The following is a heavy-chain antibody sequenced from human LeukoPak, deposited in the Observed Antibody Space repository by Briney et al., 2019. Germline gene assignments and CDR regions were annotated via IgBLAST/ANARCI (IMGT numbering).Heavy chain of an antibody. Sequence: PSETLSLTCTVSGGSISSYYWSWIRQPPGKGLEWIGYIYYSGSTNYNPSLKSRVTISVDTSKNQFSLKLSSVTAADTAVYYCARSGKDGGNLDYWGQGTLVTVSS. D-gene: IGHD4-23*01. CDR1: GGSISSYY. CDR3: ARSGKDGGNLDY. J-gene: IGHJ4*02. V-gene: IGHV4-59*01. CDR2: IYYSGST.